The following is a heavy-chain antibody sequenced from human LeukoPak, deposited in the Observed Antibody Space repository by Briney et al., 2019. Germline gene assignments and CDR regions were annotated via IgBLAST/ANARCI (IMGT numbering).Heavy chain of an antibody. CDR2: INPNSGGT. V-gene: IGHV1-2*02. D-gene: IGHD4-17*01. Sequence: ASVKVSCKASGYTLTGYYMHWVRQAPGQGLEWMGWINPNSGGTNYAQKFQGRVTMTRDTSISTAYMELSRLRSDDTAVYYCAREGNYGDYYYYMDVWGKGTTVTVSS. J-gene: IGHJ6*03. CDR1: GYTLTGYY. CDR3: AREGNYGDYYYYMDV.